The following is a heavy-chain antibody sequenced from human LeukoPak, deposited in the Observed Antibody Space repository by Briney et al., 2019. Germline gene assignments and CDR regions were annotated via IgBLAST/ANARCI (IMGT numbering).Heavy chain of an antibody. V-gene: IGHV3-66*01. J-gene: IGHJ4*02. CDR2: IYSGGST. CDR3: AKGDSYGGYIGHDY. CDR1: GFTVNSNY. Sequence: GGSLRLSCAASGFTVNSNYMSWVRQAPGKGLEWVSVIYSGGSTYYADSVKGRFTISRDNSKNTLYLQMNSLRAEDTAVYYCAKGDSYGGYIGHDYWGQGTLVTVSS. D-gene: IGHD5-12*01.